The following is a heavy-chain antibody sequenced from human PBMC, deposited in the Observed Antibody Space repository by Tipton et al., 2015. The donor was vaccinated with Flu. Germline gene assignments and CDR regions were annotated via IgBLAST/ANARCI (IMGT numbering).Heavy chain of an antibody. CDR2: ICPGSM. CDR1: GSSIGGSYC. V-gene: IGHV4-38-2*01. CDR3: ARRGYSNYVSDAKNWFHS. D-gene: IGHD5-12*01. J-gene: IGHJ5*01. Sequence: TLSLTCSVSGSSIGGSYCWGWIRQPPRKGLQWIGNICPGSMYYNPSLKSRLTLSLDTSRIQFSLRLTSVTAADTAVYYCARRGYSNYVSDAKNWFHSWGQGTLVTVSS.